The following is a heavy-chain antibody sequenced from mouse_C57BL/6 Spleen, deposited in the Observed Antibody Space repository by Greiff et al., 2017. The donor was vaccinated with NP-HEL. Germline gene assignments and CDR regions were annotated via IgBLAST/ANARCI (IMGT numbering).Heavy chain of an antibody. Sequence: QVHVKQSGAELVKPGASVKLSCKASGYTFTSYWMQWVKQRPGQGLEWIGEIDPSDGYTNYNQKFKGKATLTVDTSSSTAYMQLSSLTSEDSAVYYCARQRGSSYGYWGQGTTLTVSS. CDR3: ARQRGSSYGY. J-gene: IGHJ2*01. CDR1: GYTFTSYW. CDR2: IDPSDGYT. D-gene: IGHD1-1*01. V-gene: IGHV1-50*01.